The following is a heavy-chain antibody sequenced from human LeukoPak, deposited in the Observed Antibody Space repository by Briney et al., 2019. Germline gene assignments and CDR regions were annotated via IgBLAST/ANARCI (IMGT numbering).Heavy chain of an antibody. V-gene: IGHV4-39*01. D-gene: IGHD4/OR15-4a*01. Sequence: SETLSLTCTVSGGAISSSSYYWGWIRQPPGKGLEWIGSIFYSGSTYYNPSLKSRVTISVDTSKNQFSLKLSSVTAANTAVYYCGRHQTMYYGMDVWGQGTTVTVSS. CDR3: GRHQTMYYGMDV. CDR1: GGAISSSSYY. J-gene: IGHJ6*02. CDR2: IFYSGST.